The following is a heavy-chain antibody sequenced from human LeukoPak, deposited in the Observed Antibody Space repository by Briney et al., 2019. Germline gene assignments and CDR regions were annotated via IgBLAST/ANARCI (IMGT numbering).Heavy chain of an antibody. CDR2: ISSSSSYI. V-gene: IGHV3-21*01. CDR1: GFTFSSYS. J-gene: IGHJ4*02. CDR3: ARVYCSGGSCYSFLSDY. Sequence: GGSLRLSCAASGFTFSSYSMNWVRQAPGKGLEWVSSISSSSSYIYYADSVKRRVTISRDNAKNSLYLQMNSLSAEDTAVYYCARVYCSGGSCYSFLSDYWGQGTLVTVSS. D-gene: IGHD2-15*01.